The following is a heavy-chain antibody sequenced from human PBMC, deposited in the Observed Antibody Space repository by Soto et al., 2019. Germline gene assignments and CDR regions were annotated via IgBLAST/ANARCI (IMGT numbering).Heavy chain of an antibody. J-gene: IGHJ4*02. D-gene: IGHD6-13*01. V-gene: IGHV4-59*01. CDR2: IYYSGSA. CDR1: GGSISSYY. CDR3: ARTWYSSTYYSDY. Sequence: PSEALALTCTVSGGSISSYYWSWSRQPPGKGLEWIGYIYYSGSANYNPSLKSRVNISVDTSKNQFSLKLSSVTAADTAVYYCARTWYSSTYYSDYSGQATLVTVS.